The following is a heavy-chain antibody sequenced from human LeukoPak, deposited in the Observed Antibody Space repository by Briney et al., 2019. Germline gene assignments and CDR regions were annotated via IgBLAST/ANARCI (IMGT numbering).Heavy chain of an antibody. Sequence: GGSLRLSRAASGFTFSSYWMSWVRQAPGKGLEWVANIKQDGSEKYYVDSVKGRFTISRDNAKNSLYLQMNSLRAEDTAVYYCARNTMTTVTTFYYWGQGTLVTVSS. J-gene: IGHJ4*02. V-gene: IGHV3-7*01. CDR1: GFTFSSYW. CDR2: IKQDGSEK. D-gene: IGHD4-17*01. CDR3: ARNTMTTVTTFYY.